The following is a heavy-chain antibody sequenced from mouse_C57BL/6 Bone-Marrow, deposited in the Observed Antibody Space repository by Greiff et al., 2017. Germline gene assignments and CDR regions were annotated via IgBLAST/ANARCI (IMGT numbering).Heavy chain of an antibody. Sequence: QFQLQQPGAELVRPGTSVKLSCKASGYTFTSYWMHWVKQRPGQGLEWIGVIDPSDSYTNYNQKFKGKATLTVDTSSSTAYMQLGSLASEDSAVYYCAEGFAYWGQGTLVTVSA. CDR1: GYTFTSYW. CDR3: AEGFAY. V-gene: IGHV1-59*01. J-gene: IGHJ3*01. CDR2: IDPSDSYT.